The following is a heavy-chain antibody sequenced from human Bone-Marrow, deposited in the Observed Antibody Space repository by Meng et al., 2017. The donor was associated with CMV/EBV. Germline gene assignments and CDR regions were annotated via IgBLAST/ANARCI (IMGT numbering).Heavy chain of an antibody. D-gene: IGHD4-17*01. CDR2: ISSSSSYI. Sequence: ETLSLTCTVSGGSISSYYWSWIRQPPGKGLEWVSSISSSSSYIYYADSVKGRFTISRDNAKNSLYLQMNSLRAEDTAVYYCARGSLSSDYGDPSAADYWGQGTLVTVSS. J-gene: IGHJ4*02. CDR1: GGSISSYY. CDR3: ARGSLSSDYGDPSAADY. V-gene: IGHV3-21*01.